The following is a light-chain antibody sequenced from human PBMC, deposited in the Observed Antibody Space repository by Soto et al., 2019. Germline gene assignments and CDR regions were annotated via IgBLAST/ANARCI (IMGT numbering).Light chain of an antibody. CDR2: AAS. J-gene: IGKJ3*01. Sequence: DIQMTQSPSSLSASVGDRVTITCRASQTINTYLNWYQQKPGKAPKLVIHAASSVQSGVPSRFSGSGSGTDFTLTISSLQPEDFATYYCQQSYRAPRTFGPGTKVDIK. V-gene: IGKV1-39*01. CDR3: QQSYRAPRT. CDR1: QTINTY.